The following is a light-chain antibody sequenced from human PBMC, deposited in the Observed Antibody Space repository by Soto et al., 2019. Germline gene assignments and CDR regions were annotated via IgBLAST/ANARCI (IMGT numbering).Light chain of an antibody. CDR1: QAISGY. CDR2: DAA. CDR3: QQYSSYPLT. V-gene: IGKV1-5*01. J-gene: IGKJ4*01. Sequence: DIQMTQSPSTLSASVADRVTIACRASQAISGYLAWYQRKPGKAPKLLIYDAANLQTGVSSRFNRSGSGTEFSLTFNCLQPDDFATYSCQQYSSYPLTFGGGTKVEIK.